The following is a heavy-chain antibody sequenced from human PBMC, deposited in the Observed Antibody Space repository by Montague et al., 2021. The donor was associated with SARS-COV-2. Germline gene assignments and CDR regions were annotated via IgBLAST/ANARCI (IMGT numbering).Heavy chain of an antibody. CDR3: ARGRTLNCYYYMDV. V-gene: IGHV4-34*01. J-gene: IGHJ6*03. D-gene: IGHD2-15*01. CDR1: GGSFSAYY. Sequence: SETLSLTCAVYGGSFSAYYWIWIRQPPGKGLEWIGEINHSGSTNYNPSLKSRVTISVDTSKNQFSLKLSSVTAADTAVYYCARGRTLNCYYYMDVWDKGTPVTVSS. CDR2: INHSGST.